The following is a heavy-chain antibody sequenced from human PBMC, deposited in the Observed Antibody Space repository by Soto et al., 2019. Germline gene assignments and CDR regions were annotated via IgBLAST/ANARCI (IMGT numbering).Heavy chain of an antibody. D-gene: IGHD3-10*01. CDR1: GYTFTSYV. CDR2: ISAYNGNT. Sequence: QVQLVQSGAEVKKPGASVKVSGKASGYTFTSYVISWVRQAPGQGLEWMGWISAYNGNTNYAQKLQGRVTMTTYTSTSTAYMELRSLRSDDTAVYYCARDSMVRGFITSETYYYYYYGMDVWGQGTTVTVSS. V-gene: IGHV1-18*01. J-gene: IGHJ6*02. CDR3: ARDSMVRGFITSETYYYYYYGMDV.